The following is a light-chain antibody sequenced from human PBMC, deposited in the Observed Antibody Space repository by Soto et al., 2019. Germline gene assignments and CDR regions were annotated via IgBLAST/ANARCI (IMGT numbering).Light chain of an antibody. V-gene: IGKV3-20*01. Sequence: EIVLTQSPGTLSLSPRERATLSCRASQSVISTYLAWYQQKPGQAPRLLIYGASSRATGIPDRFSGSGSGTDFTLTISRLEPEDFAVYYCQQYRDSLGTFGQGTKVEIK. J-gene: IGKJ1*01. CDR2: GAS. CDR1: QSVISTY. CDR3: QQYRDSLGT.